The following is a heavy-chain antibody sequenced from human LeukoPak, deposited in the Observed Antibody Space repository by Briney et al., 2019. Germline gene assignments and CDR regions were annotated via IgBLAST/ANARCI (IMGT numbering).Heavy chain of an antibody. J-gene: IGHJ4*02. CDR3: ARGPRPGENDY. Sequence: ASVKVSCKASGYTFTSYYMHWVRQAPGQGLEWMGWISAYNGNTNYAQKLQGRVTMTTDTSTSTAYMELRSLRSDNTAVYYCARGPRPGENDYWGQGTLVAVSS. D-gene: IGHD3-10*01. CDR1: GYTFTSYY. CDR2: ISAYNGNT. V-gene: IGHV1-18*04.